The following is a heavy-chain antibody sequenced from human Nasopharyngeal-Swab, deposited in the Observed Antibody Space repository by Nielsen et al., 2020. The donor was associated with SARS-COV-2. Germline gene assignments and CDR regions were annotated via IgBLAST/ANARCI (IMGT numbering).Heavy chain of an antibody. D-gene: IGHD7-27*01. CDR3: ARGVNWGSLDWFDP. CDR1: GYTFTGYY. Sequence: ASVKVSCKASGYTFTGYYMHWVRQAPGQGLEWMEWINPNSGGTNYAQKFQGWVTMTRDTSISTAYMELSRLRSDDTAVYYCARGVNWGSLDWFDPWGQGTLVTVSS. V-gene: IGHV1-2*04. J-gene: IGHJ5*02. CDR2: INPNSGGT.